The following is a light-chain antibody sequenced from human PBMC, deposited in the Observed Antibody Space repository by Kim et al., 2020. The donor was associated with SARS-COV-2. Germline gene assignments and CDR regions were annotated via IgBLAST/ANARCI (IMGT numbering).Light chain of an antibody. Sequence: SYELTQPPSVSVAPGKTARITCGGDDIGSKSVHWYQQRPGLAPVLVIHYDSDRPSGIPERFSGSNSGNTATLTISGVEAGDEADYYCQVWGSGSAHRGVFGGGTQLTVL. J-gene: IGLJ3*02. CDR2: YDS. V-gene: IGLV3-21*04. CDR1: DIGSKS. CDR3: QVWGSGSAHRGV.